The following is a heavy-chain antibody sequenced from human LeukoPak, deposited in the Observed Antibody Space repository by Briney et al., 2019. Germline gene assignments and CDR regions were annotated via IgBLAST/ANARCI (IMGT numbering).Heavy chain of an antibody. CDR3: ARQLERRLGYFDY. Sequence: SETLSLTCTVYGGSISSYYWSWIRQPPGKGLESIGYIYYSGSTNYNPSLKSRVTISVDTSKNQFSLKLSSVTAADTAVYYCARQLERRLGYFDYWGQGTLVTVSS. CDR2: IYYSGST. J-gene: IGHJ4*02. CDR1: GGSISSYY. D-gene: IGHD1-1*01. V-gene: IGHV4-59*08.